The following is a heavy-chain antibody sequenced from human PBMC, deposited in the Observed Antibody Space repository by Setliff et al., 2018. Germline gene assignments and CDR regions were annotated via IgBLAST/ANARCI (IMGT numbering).Heavy chain of an antibody. CDR3: ARAHRYFSDPSGYFYDQGLSALDV. V-gene: IGHV3-21*05. D-gene: IGHD3-22*01. CDR1: GFTFSIYS. CDR2: ISSGSNYI. Sequence: PGGSLRLSCAASGFTFSIYSMNWVRQSPGKGLEWIAYISSGSNYIFHADSLMGRFTIPRDNANNSLYLQMNSLGAEDTALYYCARAHRYFSDPSGYFYDQGLSALDVWGEAPMVTFS. J-gene: IGHJ3*01.